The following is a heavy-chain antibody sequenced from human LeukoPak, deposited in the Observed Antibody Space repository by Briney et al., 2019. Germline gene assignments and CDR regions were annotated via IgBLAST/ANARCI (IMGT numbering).Heavy chain of an antibody. CDR2: ISHDGSES. V-gene: IGHV3-30-3*01. J-gene: IGHJ2*01. Sequence: GGSLRLSCAASGFTFSSHAMVRVRQAPGKGLEGVSFISHDGSESFHTESVKGRFTISRDNFKNTVDLQVSGLKEEDTAVYYCASAERPFPHWHFDLWGRGTLVTVSS. CDR3: ASAERPFPHWHFDL. CDR1: GFTFSSHA. D-gene: IGHD5-24*01.